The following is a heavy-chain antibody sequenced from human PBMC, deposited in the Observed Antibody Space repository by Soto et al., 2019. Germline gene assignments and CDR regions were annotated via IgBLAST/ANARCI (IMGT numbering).Heavy chain of an antibody. Sequence: GGSLRLSCAASGFTFSNHWIHWVRQAPGKGLVWVSRISSDGSVATYADSAKGRFTISRDNAKNTLYLQMNSLRAEDTAVYYCASAVANTRNGLDIWGQGTMVTVSS. V-gene: IGHV3-74*01. CDR2: ISSDGSVA. J-gene: IGHJ3*02. CDR1: GFTFSNHW. D-gene: IGHD5-12*01. CDR3: ASAVANTRNGLDI.